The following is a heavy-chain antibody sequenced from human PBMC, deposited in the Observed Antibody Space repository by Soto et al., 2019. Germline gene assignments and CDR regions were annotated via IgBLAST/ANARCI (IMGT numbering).Heavy chain of an antibody. CDR3: ARGRLLLWTPDAFDI. J-gene: IGHJ3*02. V-gene: IGHV1-46*01. Sequence: ASVKVSCKASGYTFTSYGISWVRQAPGQGLEWMGRINPSDGSTSYAQKFQGRVTMTGDTSTSTVYMELSSLRSEDTAVYYCARGRLLLWTPDAFDIWGQGTMVTVSS. CDR2: INPSDGST. D-gene: IGHD3-10*01. CDR1: GYTFTSYG.